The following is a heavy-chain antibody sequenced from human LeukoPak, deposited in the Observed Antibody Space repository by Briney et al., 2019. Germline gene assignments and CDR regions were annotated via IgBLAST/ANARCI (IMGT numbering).Heavy chain of an antibody. V-gene: IGHV4-59*01. CDR3: AREGVYGIIDY. CDR2: IYYSGST. Sequence: SETLSLTCAVSGGAISSYYWSWIRQPPRKGLEWIGYIYYSGSTNYNPSLTSRVTISVDTSKNQFSLKLSSVTAADTAVYYCAREGVYGIIDYWGQGTLVTVSS. D-gene: IGHD1-1*01. CDR1: GGAISSYY. J-gene: IGHJ4*02.